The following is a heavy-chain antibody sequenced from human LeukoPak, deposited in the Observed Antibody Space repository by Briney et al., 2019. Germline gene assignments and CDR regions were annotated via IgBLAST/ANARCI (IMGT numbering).Heavy chain of an antibody. CDR2: ISWNSGSI. D-gene: IGHD6-13*01. Sequence: GRSLRLSCAASGFTFDDYAMHWVRQAPGKGLEWVSGISWNSGSIGYADSVKGRFTISRDNAKNSLYLQMNSLRAEDTALYYCAKDSRSIAAAGTLFDYWGQGTLVTVSS. CDR1: GFTFDDYA. V-gene: IGHV3-9*01. CDR3: AKDSRSIAAAGTLFDY. J-gene: IGHJ4*02.